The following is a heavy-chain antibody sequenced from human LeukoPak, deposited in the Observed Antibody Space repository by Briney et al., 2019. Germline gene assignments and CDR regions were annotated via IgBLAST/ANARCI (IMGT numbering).Heavy chain of an antibody. CDR3: ARSTGTTFGFSDY. V-gene: IGHV1-18*01. CDR1: DYTFTSCG. J-gene: IGHJ4*02. D-gene: IGHD3-16*01. Sequence: VASVKVSCKASDYTFTSCGISWVRQAPGQGLEWMGWISTYTGNTKYTQKLQGRVTMTRDPSISTAYMELSRLRSDDTAVYYCARSTGTTFGFSDYWGQGTLVTVSS. CDR2: ISTYTGNT.